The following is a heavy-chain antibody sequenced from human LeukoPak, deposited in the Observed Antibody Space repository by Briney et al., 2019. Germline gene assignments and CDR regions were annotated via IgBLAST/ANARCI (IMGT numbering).Heavy chain of an antibody. V-gene: IGHV3-33*01. CDR2: IWYDGSNK. CDR3: ARGSWKRDGYNLAY. J-gene: IGHJ4*02. Sequence: GGSLRLSCAASGFTFSSYGMHWVRQAPGKGLEWVAVIWYDGSNKYYADSVKGRFTISRDNSKNTLYLQMNSLRAEDTAVYYCARGSWKRDGYNLAYWGQGTLVTVPS. CDR1: GFTFSSYG. D-gene: IGHD5-24*01.